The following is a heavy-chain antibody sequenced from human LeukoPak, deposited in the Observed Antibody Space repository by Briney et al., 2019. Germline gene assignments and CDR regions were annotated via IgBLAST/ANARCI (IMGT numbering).Heavy chain of an antibody. CDR3: ARLSVIVGSTLEYYYYYMDV. CDR1: GGTFGGYY. J-gene: IGHJ6*03. V-gene: IGHV4-34*01. CDR2: SNDSGGT. D-gene: IGHD1-26*01. Sequence: SETLSLTCAVYGGTFGGYYWSWIRQPPGKRLEWVGESNDSGGTNYNPSLKSRVTISADKSKNQVSLKLTSVTAADTAVYYCARLSVIVGSTLEYYYYYMDVWGQGTTVTVSS.